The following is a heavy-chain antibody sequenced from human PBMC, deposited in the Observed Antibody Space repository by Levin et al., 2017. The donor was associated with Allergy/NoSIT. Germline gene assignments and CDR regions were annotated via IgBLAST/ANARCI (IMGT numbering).Heavy chain of an antibody. CDR2: ISVSSRYI. CDR1: GFNFSTYS. D-gene: IGHD3-10*01. CDR3: ARVRGVDDAFDI. Sequence: SCAASGFNFSTYSMQLVRQTPGKGLEWVSYISVSSRYIYYGDSMKGRFTISRDNAKNSLYLQMNSLRAEDTAVYYCARVRGVDDAFDIWGQGTMVTVSS. V-gene: IGHV3-21*01. J-gene: IGHJ3*02.